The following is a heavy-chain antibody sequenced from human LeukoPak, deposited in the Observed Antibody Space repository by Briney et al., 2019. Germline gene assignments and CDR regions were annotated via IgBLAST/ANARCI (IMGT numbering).Heavy chain of an antibody. D-gene: IGHD3-22*01. CDR1: GGSISSYY. Sequence: PSETLSLTCTVSGGSISSYYWSWIRQPPGKGLEWIGYIYYSGSTNYNPSLKSRVTISVDTSKNQFSLKLSSVTAADTAVYYCARVTPYYCDSSGYHFDYWGQGTLVTVSS. V-gene: IGHV4-59*01. J-gene: IGHJ4*02. CDR2: IYYSGST. CDR3: ARVTPYYCDSSGYHFDY.